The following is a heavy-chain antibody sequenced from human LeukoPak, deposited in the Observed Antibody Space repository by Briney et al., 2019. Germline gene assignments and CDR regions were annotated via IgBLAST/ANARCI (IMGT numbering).Heavy chain of an antibody. CDR2: IHSDGSST. D-gene: IGHD3-16*01. CDR1: GFTFSSYW. CDR3: ARDNSSYDYVWGSYTPARTPGGLDY. J-gene: IGHJ4*02. V-gene: IGHV3-74*01. Sequence: TGGSLRLSCAASGFTFSSYWMHWVRQAPGKGLVWVSRIHSDGSSTSYADSVKGRFTISRDNAKNTLYLQMNSLRAEDTAVYYCARDNSSYDYVWGSYTPARTPGGLDYWGQGTLVTVSS.